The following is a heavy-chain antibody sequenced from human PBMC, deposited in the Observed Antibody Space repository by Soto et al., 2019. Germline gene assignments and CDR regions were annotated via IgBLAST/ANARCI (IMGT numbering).Heavy chain of an antibody. Sequence: SVKVSCKASGGTFSSYSISWVRQAPGQGLEWMGGIIPIFGTANYAQKFQGRVTITADKSTSTAYMELSSLRSEDTAVYYCARGSVRYCSSTSCYIWFDPWGQGTLVTVSS. J-gene: IGHJ5*02. D-gene: IGHD2-2*02. CDR1: GGTFSSYS. CDR2: IIPIFGTA. CDR3: ARGSVRYCSSTSCYIWFDP. V-gene: IGHV1-69*06.